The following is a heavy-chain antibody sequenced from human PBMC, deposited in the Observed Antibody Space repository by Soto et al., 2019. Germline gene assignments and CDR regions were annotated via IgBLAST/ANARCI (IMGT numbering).Heavy chain of an antibody. Sequence: QVQLVQSGAEVKRPGSSVKVSCESSGDTFNSYVISWVRQAPGQGLEWMGGIIPIIGVTHNAQTFQGRVTISALSSTGTAYLELTNLGFEDTALYYCVRVSLGAKGDEQWGQGTLVTVSS. CDR3: VRVSLGAKGDEQ. CDR1: GDTFNSYV. CDR2: IIPIIGVT. V-gene: IGHV1-69*17. J-gene: IGHJ4*02. D-gene: IGHD3-16*01.